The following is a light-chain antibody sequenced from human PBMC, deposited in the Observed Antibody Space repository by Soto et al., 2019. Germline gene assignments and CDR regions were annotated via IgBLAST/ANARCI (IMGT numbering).Light chain of an antibody. Sequence: DIQMTQSPSSLSASVGDRVTITCRASQSISSYLNWYQQKPGKAPKLLIYAASSLQSGVPSRFSGSGSGTDFTLTISSLQPEDFETYYCQQSYSTLWTFGQGTKVDI. J-gene: IGKJ1*01. CDR2: AAS. V-gene: IGKV1-39*01. CDR1: QSISSY. CDR3: QQSYSTLWT.